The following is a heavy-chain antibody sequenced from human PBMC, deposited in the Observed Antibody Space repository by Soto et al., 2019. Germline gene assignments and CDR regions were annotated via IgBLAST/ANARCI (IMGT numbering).Heavy chain of an antibody. D-gene: IGHD3-22*01. J-gene: IGHJ6*02. CDR3: ARDPGIVVYYYYYGMDV. CDR2: ISAYNGNT. V-gene: IGHV1-18*04. Sequence: ASVKVSCKASGYTFTSYGISWVRQAPGQGLEWMGWISAYNGNTNYAQKLQGRVTMTTDTSTSTAYMELRSLRSDDTAVYYCARDPGIVVYYYYYGMDVWGQGTTVTVSS. CDR1: GYTFTSYG.